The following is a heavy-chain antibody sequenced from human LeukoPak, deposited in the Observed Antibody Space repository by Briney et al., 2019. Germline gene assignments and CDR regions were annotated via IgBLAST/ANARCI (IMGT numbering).Heavy chain of an antibody. V-gene: IGHV3-23*01. D-gene: IGHD6-19*01. Sequence: GGSLRLSCAASGFTFSSYAMSWVRQAPGKGLEWVSAISGSGGSTYYADSVKGRFTISRGNSKNTLYLQMNSLRAEDTAVYYCAKDLRVGAVAKGYSDYWGQGTLVTVSS. CDR3: AKDLRVGAVAKGYSDY. CDR1: GFTFSSYA. J-gene: IGHJ4*02. CDR2: ISGSGGST.